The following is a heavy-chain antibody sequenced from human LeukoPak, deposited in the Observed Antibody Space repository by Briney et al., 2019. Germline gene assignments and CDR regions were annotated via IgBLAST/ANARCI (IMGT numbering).Heavy chain of an antibody. V-gene: IGHV4-61*10. CDR2: IYYSGST. CDR1: GGSISSGSYY. CDR3: ARFPSYYYYYYMDV. Sequence: PSETLSLTCTVSGGSISSGSYYWSWIRQPAGKGLEWIGYIYYSGSTNYNPSLKSRVTISVDTSKNQFSLKLSSVTAADTAVYYCARFPSYYYYYYMDVWGKGTTVTVSS. J-gene: IGHJ6*03.